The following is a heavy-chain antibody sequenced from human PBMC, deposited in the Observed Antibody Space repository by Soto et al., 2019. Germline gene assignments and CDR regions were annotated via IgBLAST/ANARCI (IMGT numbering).Heavy chain of an antibody. CDR3: AKDDYYYDSSGYFQDLAY. Sequence: GGSLRLSCAASGFTFSSYAMSWVRQAPGKGLEWVSAISGSGGSTYYADSVKGRFTISRDNSKNTLYLQMNSLRAEDTAVYYCAKDDYYYDSSGYFQDLAYWGQGTLVTVS. V-gene: IGHV3-23*01. J-gene: IGHJ4*02. D-gene: IGHD3-22*01. CDR2: ISGSGGST. CDR1: GFTFSSYA.